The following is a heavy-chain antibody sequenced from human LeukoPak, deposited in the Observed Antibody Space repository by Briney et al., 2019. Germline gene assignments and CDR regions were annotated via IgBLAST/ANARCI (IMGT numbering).Heavy chain of an antibody. CDR3: ARSSSAAGTRVFDY. V-gene: IGHV3-11*01. D-gene: IGHD6-13*01. Sequence: PGGSLRLSCAASGFTFSDYYMSWIRQAPGKGLEWVSYVSSSGSTIYYADSVKGRFTISRDNAKNSLYLQMNSLRAEDTAVYYCARSSSAAGTRVFDYWGQGTLVTVSS. J-gene: IGHJ4*02. CDR2: VSSSGSTI. CDR1: GFTFSDYY.